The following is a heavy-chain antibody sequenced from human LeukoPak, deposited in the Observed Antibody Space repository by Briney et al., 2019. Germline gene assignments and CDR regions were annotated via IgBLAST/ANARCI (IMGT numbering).Heavy chain of an antibody. D-gene: IGHD6-19*01. CDR3: AKVRGTYSSGYFFDY. V-gene: IGHV3-9*01. Sequence: GGSLRLSCAASGFTFDNYAMHWFRQAPGKGLEWLSIISWNSGYIGYADSVKGRFTISRDNAKKSLDLQMNSLRAEDTAFYYCAKVRGTYSSGYFFDYWGQGTLVTASS. CDR1: GFTFDNYA. J-gene: IGHJ4*02. CDR2: ISWNSGYI.